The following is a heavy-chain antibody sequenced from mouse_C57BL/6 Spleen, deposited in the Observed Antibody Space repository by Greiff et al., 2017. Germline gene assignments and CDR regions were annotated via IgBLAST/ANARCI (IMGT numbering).Heavy chain of an antibody. Sequence: EVKLEESGGGLVKPGGSLKLSCAASGFTFSSYAMSWVRQTPEKRLEWVATISDGGSYTYYPDNVKGRFTISRDNAKNNLYLQVSHLKSEDTAMYYCARDLRNWAAWFAYWGQGTLVTVSA. J-gene: IGHJ3*01. CDR2: ISDGGSYT. D-gene: IGHD4-1*01. V-gene: IGHV5-4*01. CDR3: ARDLRNWAAWFAY. CDR1: GFTFSSYA.